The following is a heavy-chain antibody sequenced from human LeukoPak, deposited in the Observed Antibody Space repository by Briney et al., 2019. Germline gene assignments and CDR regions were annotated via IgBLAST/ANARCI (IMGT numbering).Heavy chain of an antibody. Sequence: GASVKVSCKASGYTFTGYYMHWVRQAPGQGLEWMGWINPNSGGTNYAQKFQGRVTITADKSTSTAYMELSSLRSEDTAVYYCARDPGATNYFDYWGQGTLVTVSS. V-gene: IGHV1-2*02. CDR3: ARDPGATNYFDY. J-gene: IGHJ4*02. CDR2: INPNSGGT. D-gene: IGHD5-12*01. CDR1: GYTFTGYY.